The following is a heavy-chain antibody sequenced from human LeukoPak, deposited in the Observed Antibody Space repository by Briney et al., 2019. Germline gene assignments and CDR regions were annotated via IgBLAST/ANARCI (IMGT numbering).Heavy chain of an antibody. CDR1: GYTLTELS. V-gene: IGHV1-24*01. CDR3: ATAKPGDIVVVPAAMPFDY. Sequence: ASGKVSCKVSGYTLTELSMHWVRQAPGKGLEWMGGFDPEDGETIYAQKSQGRVTMTGDTSTDTAYMELSSLRSEDTAVYYCATAKPGDIVVVPAAMPFDYWGQGTLVTVSS. CDR2: FDPEDGET. D-gene: IGHD2-2*01. J-gene: IGHJ4*02.